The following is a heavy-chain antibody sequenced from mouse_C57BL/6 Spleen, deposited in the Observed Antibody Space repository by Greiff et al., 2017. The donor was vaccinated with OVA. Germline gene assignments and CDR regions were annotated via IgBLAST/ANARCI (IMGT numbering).Heavy chain of an antibody. Sequence: VHVKQSGAELVRPGSSVKMSCKTSGYTFTSYGINWVKQRPGQGLEWIGYIYIGNGYTEYNEKFKGKATLTSDTSSSTAYMQLSSLTSEDSAIYFCARWEDYGNEDYAMDYWGQGTSVTVSS. CDR1: GYTFTSYG. CDR3: ARWEDYGNEDYAMDY. D-gene: IGHD2-1*01. V-gene: IGHV1-58*01. J-gene: IGHJ4*01. CDR2: IYIGNGYT.